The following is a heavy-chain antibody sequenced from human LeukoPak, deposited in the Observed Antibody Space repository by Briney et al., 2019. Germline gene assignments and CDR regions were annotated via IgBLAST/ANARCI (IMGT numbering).Heavy chain of an antibody. CDR1: GFTFSSYS. D-gene: IGHD4-17*01. Sequence: GGSLRLSCAASGFTFSSYSMNWVRQAPGKGLEWVSYISSSSSTIYYADSVKGRFTISRDNAKNSLYLQMNSLRAEDTAVYYCARDYVGAYGDYFTGGMDVWGQGTTVTVSS. V-gene: IGHV3-48*04. CDR2: ISSSSSTI. J-gene: IGHJ6*02. CDR3: ARDYVGAYGDYFTGGMDV.